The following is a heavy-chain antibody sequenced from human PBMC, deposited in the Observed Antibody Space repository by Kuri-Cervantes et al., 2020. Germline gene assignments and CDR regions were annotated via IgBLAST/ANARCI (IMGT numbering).Heavy chain of an antibody. CDR3: ARTPTWFGELLYLNYYYGMDV. Sequence: GGSLRLSCEASGFTFTSYWMHWVRQAPGKGLVWVSHIKSDGSSTRYADSAKGRFTISRDNAKNSLYLQMNSLRAEDTAVYYCARTPTWFGELLYLNYYYGMDVWGQGTTVTVSS. J-gene: IGHJ6*02. D-gene: IGHD3-10*01. CDR1: GFTFTSYW. CDR2: IKSDGSST. V-gene: IGHV3-74*01.